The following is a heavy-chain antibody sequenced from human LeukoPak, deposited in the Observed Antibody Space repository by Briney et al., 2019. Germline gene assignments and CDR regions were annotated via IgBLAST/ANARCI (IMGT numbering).Heavy chain of an antibody. CDR3: ARGSLYGNYVDY. CDR1: GYTFTSYG. J-gene: IGHJ4*02. V-gene: IGHV1-2*02. D-gene: IGHD3-3*01. Sequence: GASVKVSCKASGYTFTSYGISWVRQAPGQGLEWMGWINPNSGGTNYPQKFQDRVTMTRDTSISTAYMELSRLRSDDTAVCYCARGSLYGNYVDYWGQGTLVTVSS. CDR2: INPNSGGT.